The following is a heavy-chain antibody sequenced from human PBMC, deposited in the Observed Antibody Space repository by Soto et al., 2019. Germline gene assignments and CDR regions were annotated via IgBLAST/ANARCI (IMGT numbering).Heavy chain of an antibody. Sequence: GGSLRLSCAASGFTLTTVSMSWVRQAPGKGLEWVGHIKSNADGGATDYAAPVKGRFTVSRDDSRNTLYLQLNSLKTEDTAVYYCTTAPFSFITLPGTSFLIGMDVWGQGTTVTVSS. CDR2: IKSNADGGAT. D-gene: IGHD3-10*01. J-gene: IGHJ6*02. CDR3: TTAPFSFITLPGTSFLIGMDV. V-gene: IGHV3-15*01. CDR1: GFTLTTVS.